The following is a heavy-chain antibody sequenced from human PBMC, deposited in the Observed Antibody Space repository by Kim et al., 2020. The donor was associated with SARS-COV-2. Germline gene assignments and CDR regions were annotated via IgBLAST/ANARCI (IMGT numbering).Heavy chain of an antibody. V-gene: IGHV4-31*03. J-gene: IGHJ3*01. Sequence: SETLSLTCTVSGGSISSGGYYWSWIRQHPGKGLEWIGYIYYSGSTYYNPSLKSRVTISVDTSKNQFSLKLSSVTAADTAVYYCQSRYDYVWGSYRYTSFSDAFGFLGQRDNGHRLF. CDR3: QSRYDYVWGSYRYTSFSDAFGF. D-gene: IGHD3-16*02. CDR1: GGSISSGGYY. CDR2: IYYSGST.